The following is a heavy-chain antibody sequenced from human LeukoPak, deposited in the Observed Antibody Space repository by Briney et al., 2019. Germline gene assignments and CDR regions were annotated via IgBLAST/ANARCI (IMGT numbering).Heavy chain of an antibody. D-gene: IGHD6-13*01. V-gene: IGHV3-23*01. CDR2: ISGSGGST. J-gene: IGHJ5*02. Sequence: PGGSLRLSCAASGFTFSSYGMSWVRQAPGKGLEWVSAISGSGGSTYYADSVKGRFTISRDNSKNTLYLQMNSLRAEDTAVYYCAKGPDSSSWSWWFDPWGQGTLVTVSS. CDR1: GFTFSSYG. CDR3: AKGPDSSSWSWWFDP.